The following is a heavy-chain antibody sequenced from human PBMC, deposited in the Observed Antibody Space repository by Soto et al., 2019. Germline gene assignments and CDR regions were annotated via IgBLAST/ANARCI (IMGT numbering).Heavy chain of an antibody. Sequence: GERLNLSFTGTVYRINIYWIGCVRQMPGKGLEWMGIIYPSDSDTRYSPSFQGQVTISADKSISTAYLQWSSLKASDTAIYYCARLYGSGTFVDYWGQGTLVTVSS. CDR3: ARLYGSGTFVDY. J-gene: IGHJ4*02. D-gene: IGHD3-10*01. CDR2: IYPSDSDT. CDR1: VYRINIYW. V-gene: IGHV5-51*01.